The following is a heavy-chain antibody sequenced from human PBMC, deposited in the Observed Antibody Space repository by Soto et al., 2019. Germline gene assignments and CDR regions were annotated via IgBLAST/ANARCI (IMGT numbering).Heavy chain of an antibody. V-gene: IGHV1-58*01. CDR2: IVVGSGDT. D-gene: IGHD3-10*01. Sequence: GASVKVSCKASGFTFTSSAVQWVRQARGQRLEWIGWIVVGSGDTNYAQKFQERVTITRDMSTSTAYMELSSLRSEDTAVYYCGAGGITMVRGVIVYYYYGMDVWGQGTTVTVSS. J-gene: IGHJ6*02. CDR3: GAGGITMVRGVIVYYYYGMDV. CDR1: GFTFTSSA.